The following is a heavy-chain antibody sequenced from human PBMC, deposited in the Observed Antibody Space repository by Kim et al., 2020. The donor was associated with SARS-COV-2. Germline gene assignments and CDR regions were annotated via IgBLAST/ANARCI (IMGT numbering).Heavy chain of an antibody. CDR2: IYHSGST. CDR1: GYSISSGYY. D-gene: IGHD3-22*01. J-gene: IGHJ4*02. Sequence: SETLSLTCTVSGYSISSGYYWGWIRQPPGKGLEWIGSIYHSGSTYYNPSLKSRVTISVDTSKNQFSLKLSSVTAADTAVYYCARQLTYYYDSSGYHAGGCFDYWGQGTLVTVSS. CDR3: ARQLTYYYDSSGYHAGGCFDY. V-gene: IGHV4-38-2*02.